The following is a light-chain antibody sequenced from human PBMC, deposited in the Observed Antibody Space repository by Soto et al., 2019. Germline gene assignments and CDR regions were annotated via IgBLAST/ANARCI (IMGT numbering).Light chain of an antibody. CDR3: AAWAASLNGYV. J-gene: IGLJ1*01. CDR2: NSY. CDR1: SYNIGSKT. Sequence: QSVLTQPPSASGTPGQRVTISCSGSSYNIGSKTVNWYQQLPGTVPKLLIYNSYQRPSGVPDRFSGSKSGTSASLAISGLQSEDEADYYCAAWAASLNGYVFGAGTKLTVL. V-gene: IGLV1-44*01.